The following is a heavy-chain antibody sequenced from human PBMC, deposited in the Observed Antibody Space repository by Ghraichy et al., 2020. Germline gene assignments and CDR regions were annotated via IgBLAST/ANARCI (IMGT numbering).Heavy chain of an antibody. CDR3: ARREYSGSYLDY. D-gene: IGHD1-26*01. CDR1: GGSISSYY. J-gene: IGHJ4*02. Sequence: SETLSLTCTVSGGSISSYYWSWIRQPPGKGLEWIGYIYYSGSTNYNPSLKSRVTISVDTSKNQFSLKLSSVTAADTAVYYCARREYSGSYLDYWGQGTLVTVSS. CDR2: IYYSGST. V-gene: IGHV4-59*08.